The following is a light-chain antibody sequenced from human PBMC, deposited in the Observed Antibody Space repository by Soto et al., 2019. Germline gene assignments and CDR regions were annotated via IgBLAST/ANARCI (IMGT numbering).Light chain of an antibody. CDR1: QSVTSSY. CDR3: QQFRNWPWT. V-gene: IGKV3D-15*01. Sequence: EIVMTQSPATLSVSPGERATLSCRASQSVTSSYLAWYQHKPGQAPRLLIHGASTRATGVPARISGSGSGTEFTLTISSLQSEDFAVYYCQQFRNWPWTFGQGTKVDIK. CDR2: GAS. J-gene: IGKJ1*01.